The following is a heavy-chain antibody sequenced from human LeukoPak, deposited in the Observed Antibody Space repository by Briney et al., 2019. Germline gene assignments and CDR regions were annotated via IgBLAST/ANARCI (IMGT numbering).Heavy chain of an antibody. J-gene: IGHJ4*02. CDR1: GFTFSSYG. Sequence: PGGSLRLSCAASGFTFSSYGMHWVRQALGKGLEWVAVIWYDGSNKYYADSVKGRFTISRDNSKNTLYLQMNSLRAEDTAVYYCAREGAAAGTGDYWGQGTLVTVSS. CDR2: IWYDGSNK. D-gene: IGHD6-13*01. V-gene: IGHV3-33*01. CDR3: AREGAAAGTGDY.